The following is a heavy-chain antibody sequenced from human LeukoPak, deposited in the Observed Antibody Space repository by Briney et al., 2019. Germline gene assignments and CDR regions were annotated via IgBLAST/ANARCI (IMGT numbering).Heavy chain of an antibody. V-gene: IGHV1-46*01. J-gene: IGHJ5*02. D-gene: IGHD2-15*01. CDR2: INPSGGST. Sequence: GASVKVSCKASGYTFTGYYMHWVRQAPGQGLEWMGIINPSGGSTSYAQKFQGRVTMTRDTSTSTVYMELSSLRSEDTAAYYCARGVYCSGGSCYSVDPWGQGTLVTVSS. CDR3: ARGVYCSGGSCYSVDP. CDR1: GYTFTGYY.